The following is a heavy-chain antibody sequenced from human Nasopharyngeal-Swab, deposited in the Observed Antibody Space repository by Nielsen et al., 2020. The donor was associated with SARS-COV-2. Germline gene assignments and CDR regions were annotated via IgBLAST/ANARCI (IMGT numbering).Heavy chain of an antibody. CDR1: GFTVSRNY. CDR3: ARGQSIAAPLAREGGCGMDV. Sequence: GESLKISCAASGFTVSRNYMSWVRQAPGKGLEWVSVIYSGGSTYYADSVKGRFTISRDNSKNTLYLQMNSLRAEDTAVYYCARGQSIAAPLAREGGCGMDVWGQGTTVTVSS. J-gene: IGHJ6*02. D-gene: IGHD6-6*01. V-gene: IGHV3-53*01. CDR2: IYSGGST.